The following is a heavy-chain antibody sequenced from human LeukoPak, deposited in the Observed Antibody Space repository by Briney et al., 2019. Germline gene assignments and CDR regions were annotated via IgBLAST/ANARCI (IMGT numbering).Heavy chain of an antibody. Sequence: PGGSLKLSCAASGFTFSDYWMSWFRQAPGKGLEWVANIKQDGSDKYYVDSVKGRFTISRDNAKNSLYLQMNSLRAEDTAVYYCAGDYGDYWGQGILVTVSS. CDR1: GFTFSDYW. CDR2: IKQDGSDK. CDR3: AGDYGDY. D-gene: IGHD4-17*01. J-gene: IGHJ4*02. V-gene: IGHV3-7*01.